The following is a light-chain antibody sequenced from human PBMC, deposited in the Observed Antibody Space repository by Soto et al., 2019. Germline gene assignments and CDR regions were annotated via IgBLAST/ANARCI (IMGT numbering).Light chain of an antibody. CDR1: QSLVYSDGNTY. CDR2: QVS. CDR3: MQGPHWLYT. J-gene: IGKJ2*01. V-gene: IGKV2-30*01. Sequence: DVVMTQSPLSLPVTLGQPASISCRSSQSLVYSDGNTYLNWFHQRPGQSPRRLIYQVSNRDSGVPDRFRGSGAGTDVTLKISRVEAEDVGVYYCMQGPHWLYTFGQGTKLEIK.